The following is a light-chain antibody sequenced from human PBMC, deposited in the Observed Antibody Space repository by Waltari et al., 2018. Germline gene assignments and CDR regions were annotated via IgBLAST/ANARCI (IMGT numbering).Light chain of an antibody. CDR3: QHYNNWPPWT. J-gene: IGKJ1*01. V-gene: IGKV3-15*01. CDR2: GAS. CDR1: QSISTN. Sequence: EIVMTQSPATLSVSPEERATLSCRASQSISTNLAWYQKKPGQAPRLLIYGASTRAAGIPARFSGSGSGTEFALTISSLQSEDFAVYYCQHYNNWPPWTFGQGTKVELK.